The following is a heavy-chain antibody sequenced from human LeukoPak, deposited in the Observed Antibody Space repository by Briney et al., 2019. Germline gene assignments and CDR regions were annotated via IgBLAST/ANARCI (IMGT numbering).Heavy chain of an antibody. CDR3: ARATPGSSWPYYYYYYMDV. CDR1: GYTFTSYG. J-gene: IGHJ6*03. CDR2: ISAYNGNT. Sequence: RGASVKVSCKASGYTFTSYGISWVRQAPGQGLEWMGWISAYNGNTNYAQKLQGRVTMTTDTSTSTAYMELRSLRSEDTAVYYCARATPGSSWPYYYYYYMDVWGKGTTVTVSS. V-gene: IGHV1-18*01. D-gene: IGHD6-13*01.